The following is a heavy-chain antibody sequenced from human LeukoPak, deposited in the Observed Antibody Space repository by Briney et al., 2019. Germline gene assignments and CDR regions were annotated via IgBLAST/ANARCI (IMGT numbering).Heavy chain of an antibody. CDR1: GFTFSSYW. J-gene: IGHJ3*01. Sequence: GGSLRLSCAASGFTFSSYWMNWARQAPGKGLEWVASINSDGSKGYYADVVKGRFTISRDNAKNSLYLQINSLRAEDTAVYYCARSSYSSSSSVWGQGTMVTVSS. CDR3: ARSSYSSSSSV. D-gene: IGHD6-6*01. CDR2: INSDGSKG. V-gene: IGHV3-7*03.